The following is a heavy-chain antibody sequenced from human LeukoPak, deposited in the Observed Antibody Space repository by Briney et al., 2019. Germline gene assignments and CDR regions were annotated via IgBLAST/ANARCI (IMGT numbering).Heavy chain of an antibody. CDR2: IYYSGST. CDR1: GGSISSYY. V-gene: IGHV4-59*01. CDR3: ARIAAASAPAFDI. D-gene: IGHD6-13*01. J-gene: IGHJ3*02. Sequence: SETLPLTCTVSGGSISSYYWSWIRQPPGKGLEWIGYIYYSGSTNYNPSLKSRVTISVDTSKDQFSLKLSSVTAADTAVYYCARIAAASAPAFDIWGQGTMVTVSS.